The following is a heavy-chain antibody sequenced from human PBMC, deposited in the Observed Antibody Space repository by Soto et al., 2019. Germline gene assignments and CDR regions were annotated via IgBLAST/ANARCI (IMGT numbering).Heavy chain of an antibody. J-gene: IGHJ4*02. CDR1: GFTFSSYA. V-gene: IGHV3-30-3*01. CDR3: ARDHALLRSGYLETFDY. D-gene: IGHD3-3*01. CDR2: ISYDGSNK. Sequence: QVQLVESGGGVVQPGRSLRLSCAASGFTFSSYAMHWVRQAPGKGLEWVAVISYDGSNKYYADSVKGRFTISRDNSKNTLYLQMNSLRAEDTAVYYCARDHALLRSGYLETFDYWGQGTLVTVSS.